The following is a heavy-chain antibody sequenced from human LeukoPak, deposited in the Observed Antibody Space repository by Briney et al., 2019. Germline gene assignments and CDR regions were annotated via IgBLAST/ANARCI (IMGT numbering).Heavy chain of an antibody. D-gene: IGHD2-2*01. J-gene: IGHJ4*02. CDR2: INSDGSST. CDR1: GFTFSSYW. CDR3: ARVRVDCSSTSCYLYFDY. V-gene: IGHV3-74*01. Sequence: GVYLRLSCAACGFTFSSYWMHWLRQAPGKGRVWVSRINSDGSSTSHADSVKGRFTISRDNAKNTLYLQMNSLRAEDTAVYYCARVRVDCSSTSCYLYFDYWGQGTLVTVSS.